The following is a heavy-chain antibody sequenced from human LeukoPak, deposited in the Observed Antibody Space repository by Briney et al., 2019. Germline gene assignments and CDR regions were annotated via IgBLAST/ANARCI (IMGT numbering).Heavy chain of an antibody. CDR1: GFTFSSYW. CDR3: ARDGIVLMVYGTHDAFDI. J-gene: IGHJ3*02. CDR2: IKQDGSEK. V-gene: IGHV3-7*01. D-gene: IGHD2-8*01. Sequence: GGSLRLSCAASGFTFSSYWMSWVRQAPGKGLEWVANIKQDGSEKYYVDSVKGRFTISRDNAKNSLYLQMNSLRAEDTAVYYCARDGIVLMVYGTHDAFDIWGQGTMVTVSS.